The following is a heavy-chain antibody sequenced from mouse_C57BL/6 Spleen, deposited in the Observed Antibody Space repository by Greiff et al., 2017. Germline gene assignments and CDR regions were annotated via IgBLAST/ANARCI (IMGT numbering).Heavy chain of an antibody. J-gene: IGHJ3*01. CDR3: AREGTLGWFAY. CDR2: ISYDGSN. V-gene: IGHV3-6*01. CDR1: GYSITSGYY. Sequence: VQLQQSGPGLVKPSQSLSLTCSVTGYSITSGYYWNWIRQFPGNKLEWMGYISYDGSNNSNPSLKNRISITRDTSKNQFFLKLNSVTTEDTATYYCAREGTLGWFAYWGQGTLVTVSA.